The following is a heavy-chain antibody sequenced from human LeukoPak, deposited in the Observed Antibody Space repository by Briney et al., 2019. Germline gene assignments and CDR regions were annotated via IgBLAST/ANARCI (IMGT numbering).Heavy chain of an antibody. V-gene: IGHV3-30*02. Sequence: PGGSLRLSCAASGFTFSGYGMHWVRQAPGKGLEWVAFIRYDGSIKYHADSVKGRFTISRDNSKNTLYLQMNSLRSEDTAVYYCAKDTIKVTTIRRVPHYMDVWGKGTTVIISS. CDR1: GFTFSGYG. J-gene: IGHJ6*03. CDR3: AKDTIKVTTIRRVPHYMDV. D-gene: IGHD5-12*01. CDR2: IRYDGSIK.